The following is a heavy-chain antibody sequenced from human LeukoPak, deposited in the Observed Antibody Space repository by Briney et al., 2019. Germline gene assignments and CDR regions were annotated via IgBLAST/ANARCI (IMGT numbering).Heavy chain of an antibody. CDR3: AKVSYAAAAGEHDY. J-gene: IGHJ4*02. CDR2: ISYDGSNK. CDR1: GFTFSSYG. Sequence: GRSLRLSCAASGFTFSSYGMHWVRQAPGKGLEWVAVISYDGSNKYYADSVKGRLTISRDNSKNTLCLQMNSLRAEDTAVYYCAKVSYAAAAGEHDYWGQGTLVTVSS. D-gene: IGHD6-13*01. V-gene: IGHV3-30*18.